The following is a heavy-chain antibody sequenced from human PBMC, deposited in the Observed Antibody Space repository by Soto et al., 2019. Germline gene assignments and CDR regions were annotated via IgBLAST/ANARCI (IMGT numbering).Heavy chain of an antibody. D-gene: IGHD2-2*01. V-gene: IGHV1-2*02. CDR3: ARGVQGYCSSTSGPVYYGMDV. CDR1: GYIFTDYY. CDR2: INPNSGGT. Sequence: QVQLVQSGAEVKKPGASVKVSCEASGYIFTDYYMHWLRQAPGQGLEWMGWINPNSGGTKYAQKFQGRVTMTRDTSIRTAYMELSRLGSGGTAVYYCARGVQGYCSSTSGPVYYGMDVWGQGTTVTVSS. J-gene: IGHJ6*02.